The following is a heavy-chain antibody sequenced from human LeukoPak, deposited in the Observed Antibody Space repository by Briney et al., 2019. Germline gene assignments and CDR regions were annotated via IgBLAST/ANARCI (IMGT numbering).Heavy chain of an antibody. CDR3: ARGGHFDY. V-gene: IGHV4-34*01. J-gene: IGHJ4*02. CDR1: GGSFSGYF. Sequence: SETLSLTCAVYGGSFSGYFWNWIRQPPGKGLEWIGEINHSGSTNYNPSLKSRVTISVDTSKNQFSLKLSSVTAADTAVYYCARGGHFDYWGQGTLVTVSS. CDR2: INHSGST.